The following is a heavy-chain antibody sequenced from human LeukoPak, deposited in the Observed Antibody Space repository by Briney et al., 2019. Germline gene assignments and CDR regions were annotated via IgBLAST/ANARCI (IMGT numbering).Heavy chain of an antibody. CDR2: IYTSGST. D-gene: IGHD2-21*01. Sequence: PSETLSLTCTVSGGSISSYYWSWIRQPAGQGLEWIGRIYTSGSTNYNPALKSRVTMSVDTSKNQFSLKLSSVTAADTAVYYCARLGDCGHDCYSHDYWGQGTLVTVSS. CDR1: GGSISSYY. V-gene: IGHV4-4*07. CDR3: ARLGDCGHDCYSHDY. J-gene: IGHJ4*02.